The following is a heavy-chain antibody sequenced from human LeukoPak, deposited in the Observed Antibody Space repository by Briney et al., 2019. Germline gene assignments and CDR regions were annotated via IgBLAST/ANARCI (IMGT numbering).Heavy chain of an antibody. CDR3: ARGWPLWSSSGYYLGRYYHYYMDV. Sequence: TSETLSLTCAVYGGSFSGYYWSWIRQPPGKGLEWIGEINHSGSTNYNPSLKSRVTISVDTSKNQFSLKLSSVTAADTAVYYCARGWPLWSSSGYYLGRYYHYYMDVWGKGTTVTVSS. D-gene: IGHD3-22*01. J-gene: IGHJ6*03. V-gene: IGHV4-34*01. CDR2: INHSGST. CDR1: GGSFSGYY.